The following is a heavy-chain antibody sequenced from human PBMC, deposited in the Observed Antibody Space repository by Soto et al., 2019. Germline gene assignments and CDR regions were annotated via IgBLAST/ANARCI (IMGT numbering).Heavy chain of an antibody. CDR1: GFTFSSYS. D-gene: IGHD2-2*01. Sequence: GGSLRLSCGASGFTFSSYSMNWVRQAPGKGLEWVSSISSSSSYIYYADSVKGRFTISRDNAKNSLYLQMNSLRAEDTAVYYCARDRGLGTSFDYWGQGTLVTVSS. J-gene: IGHJ4*02. CDR2: ISSSSSYI. V-gene: IGHV3-21*01. CDR3: ARDRGLGTSFDY.